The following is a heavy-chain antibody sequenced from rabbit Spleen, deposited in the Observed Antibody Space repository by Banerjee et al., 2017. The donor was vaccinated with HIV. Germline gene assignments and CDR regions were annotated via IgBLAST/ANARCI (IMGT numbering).Heavy chain of an antibody. CDR3: ARSGHVNGDYIWDL. J-gene: IGHJ4*01. CDR1: GFSFSNKAV. CDR2: INAVTGKA. V-gene: IGHV1S45*01. D-gene: IGHD1-1*01. Sequence: QEQLEESGGGLVRPEGSLKLSCTASGFSFSNKAVMCWVRQAPGKGLQWIACINAVTGKAVYATWAKGRFTFSKTSSTTVTLQMTSLTAADTATYFCARSGHVNGDYIWDLWGPGTLVTVS.